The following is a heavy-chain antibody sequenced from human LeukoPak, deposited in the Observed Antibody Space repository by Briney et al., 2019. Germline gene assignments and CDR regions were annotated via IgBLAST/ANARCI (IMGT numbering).Heavy chain of an antibody. D-gene: IGHD3-10*01. CDR3: AREGAGGSLFDY. J-gene: IGHJ4*02. CDR1: GFTFSSYE. CDR2: ISNSGSTI. V-gene: IGHV3-48*03. Sequence: GGSLRLSCAASGFTFSSYEMNWVRQAPGEGLEWVSYISNSGSTIYYADSVKGRFTISRDNAKNSLYLQMNSLRAEDTAVYYCAREGAGGSLFDYWGQGTLVTVSS.